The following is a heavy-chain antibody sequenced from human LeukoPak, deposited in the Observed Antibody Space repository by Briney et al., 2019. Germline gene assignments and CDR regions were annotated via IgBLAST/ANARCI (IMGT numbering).Heavy chain of an antibody. CDR3: ARHAWDY. Sequence: GGSLRLSCAASGFTFSSYSMNWVRQAPGKGLEWVSAISGGGTNCADSVKGRFIISRDNSRNTLYLQMNSLRPEDTAVYFCARHAWDYWGPGTLVTVSS. J-gene: IGHJ4*02. V-gene: IGHV3-23*01. CDR2: ISGGGT. CDR1: GFTFSSYS.